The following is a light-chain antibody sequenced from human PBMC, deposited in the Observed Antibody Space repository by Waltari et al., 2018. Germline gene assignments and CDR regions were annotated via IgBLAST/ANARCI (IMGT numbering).Light chain of an antibody. J-gene: IGKJ2*01. Sequence: EIVMTHSPVTTSVSPGEGVTLPCTASESVGTDVAWYRHKPGQPPRPLIYYANARATGVPARISGRGSGTDFTLTISSLEPEDFAFYYCQQSRQWPRRTFGQGTKLEI. V-gene: IGKV3D-15*01. CDR2: YAN. CDR1: ESVGTD. CDR3: QQSRQWPRRT.